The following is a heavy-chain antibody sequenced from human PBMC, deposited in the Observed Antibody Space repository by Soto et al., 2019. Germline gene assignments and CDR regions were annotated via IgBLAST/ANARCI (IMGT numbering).Heavy chain of an antibody. J-gene: IGHJ4*02. Sequence: GESLKISCQGSGYTFTNYWIGWVRQMPGKGLECMGVIYPGDSDAKYSPSFQGQVTISVDKPISTAYLHWSGLKASDTATYFCARVYWFEKDPAFDYWGQGTLVTVSS. V-gene: IGHV5-51*04. CDR2: IYPGDSDA. D-gene: IGHD2-15*01. CDR1: GYTFTNYW. CDR3: ARVYWFEKDPAFDY.